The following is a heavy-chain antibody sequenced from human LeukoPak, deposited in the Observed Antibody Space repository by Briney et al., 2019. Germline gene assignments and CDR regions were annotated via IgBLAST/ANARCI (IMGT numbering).Heavy chain of an antibody. Sequence: SVKVSCKASGGTFSSYTIRWVRQAPGQGLEWMARIIPILGIANYAQKFQGRVTITADKSTSTAYMELSSLRSEDTAVYYCARAGDSSGYWAPFDYWGQGTLVTVSS. J-gene: IGHJ4*02. CDR2: IIPILGIA. D-gene: IGHD3-22*01. CDR3: ARAGDSSGYWAPFDY. V-gene: IGHV1-69*02. CDR1: GGTFSSYT.